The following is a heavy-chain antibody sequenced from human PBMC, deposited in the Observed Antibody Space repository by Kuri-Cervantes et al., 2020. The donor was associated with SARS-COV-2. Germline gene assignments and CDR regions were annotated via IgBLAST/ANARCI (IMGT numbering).Heavy chain of an antibody. V-gene: IGHV1-2*04. CDR2: INPNSGGT. D-gene: IGHD5-18*01. Sequence: ASVKVSCKASGYTFTGYYMHWVRQAPGQGLEWMGWINPNSGGTNYAQKFQGWVTMTRDASISTAYMELSRLRSEDTAVYYCASPKFYTAMVGPLLDYWGQGTLVTVSS. CDR1: GYTFTGYY. J-gene: IGHJ4*02. CDR3: ASPKFYTAMVGPLLDY.